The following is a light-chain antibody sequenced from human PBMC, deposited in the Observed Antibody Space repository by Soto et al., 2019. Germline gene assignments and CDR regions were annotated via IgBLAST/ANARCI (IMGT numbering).Light chain of an antibody. J-gene: IGLJ2*01. CDR2: SNN. CDR3: QLWDSNSDHVV. Sequence: QSVLTQPPSASGTPGQRVTISCSGSSSNIGSNTVNWYQQLPGTAPKLLIYSNNQRPSGVPDRFSGSNSGNTAALTISRVEAGDEADYYCQLWDSNSDHVVFGGGTKLTVL. CDR1: SSNIGSNT. V-gene: IGLV1-44*01.